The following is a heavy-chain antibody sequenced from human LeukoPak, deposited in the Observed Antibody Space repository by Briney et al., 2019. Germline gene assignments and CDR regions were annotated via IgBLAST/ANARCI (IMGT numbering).Heavy chain of an antibody. Sequence: GGSLRLSCAASGFTVSSTYMSWVRQAPGKGLEWVSVIYSGGSTFYADSVKGRFTISRDNFKNTLYLQMNSLRAEDTAVYYRARGATPWGHFDYWGQGTLITVSS. CDR3: ARGATPWGHFDY. V-gene: IGHV3-66*01. D-gene: IGHD3-16*01. CDR2: IYSGGST. J-gene: IGHJ4*02. CDR1: GFTVSSTY.